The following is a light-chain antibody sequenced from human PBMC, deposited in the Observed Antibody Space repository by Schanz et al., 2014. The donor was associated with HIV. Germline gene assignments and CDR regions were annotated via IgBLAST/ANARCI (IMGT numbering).Light chain of an antibody. CDR2: WAS. Sequence: DIVMTQSPDSLAVSLGERATMHCKSSQTVSHSFGNKNYLAWYQQKPGQPPKLLIYWASTRESGVPDRFSGSGSGTDFTLTISSLQAEDVAVYFCQQYFNTPFTFGPGTKVDIK. J-gene: IGKJ3*01. CDR3: QQYFNTPFT. V-gene: IGKV4-1*01. CDR1: QTVSHSFGNKNY.